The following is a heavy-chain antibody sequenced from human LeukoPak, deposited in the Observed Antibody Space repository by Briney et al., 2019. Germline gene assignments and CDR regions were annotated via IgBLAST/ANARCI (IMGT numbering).Heavy chain of an antibody. J-gene: IGHJ6*03. CDR1: GGTFSSYA. CDR2: IIPIFGTA. D-gene: IGHD2-2*01. Sequence: GASVKVSCKASGGTFSSYAISWVRQAPGQGLEWMGGIIPIFGTANYAQKFQGRVTITADESTSTAYMELSSLRAEDTAVYYCGRAGDCSSTSCYYYYMDVWGKGTRVSVSS. V-gene: IGHV1-69*13. CDR3: GRAGDCSSTSCYYYYMDV.